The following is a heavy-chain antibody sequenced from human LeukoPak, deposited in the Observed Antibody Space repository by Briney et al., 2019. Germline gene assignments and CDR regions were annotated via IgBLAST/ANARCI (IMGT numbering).Heavy chain of an antibody. CDR3: ATGIVTGTSR. CDR1: RITFSNAW. D-gene: IGHD1-20*01. CDR2: IKSKAEGETK. J-gene: IGHJ4*02. Sequence: PGGSLRLSCAVSRITFSNAWPSWVRKAPGKGLEWVGRIKSKAEGETKEYAASVKGRFTISRDDSRSRLYLQMSSLKTEDTAVYYCATGIVTGTSRWGQGTLVAVSS. V-gene: IGHV3-15*01.